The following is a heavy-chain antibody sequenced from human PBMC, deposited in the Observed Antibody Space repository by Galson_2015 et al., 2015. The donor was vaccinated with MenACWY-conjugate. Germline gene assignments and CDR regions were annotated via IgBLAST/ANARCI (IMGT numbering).Heavy chain of an antibody. CDR2: IYFSGST. CDR3: ARDQWGKWFDP. Sequence: ETLSLTCTVSGGSIESRTSYWGWIRQPPGKGLEWIGSIYFSGSTYYNSSLKSRVTISVDTSKNQFSLKVNSLTAADTAMYFCARDQWGKWFDPWGQGTQVTVSS. D-gene: IGHD1-26*01. J-gene: IGHJ5*02. CDR1: GGSIESRTSY. V-gene: IGHV4-39*07.